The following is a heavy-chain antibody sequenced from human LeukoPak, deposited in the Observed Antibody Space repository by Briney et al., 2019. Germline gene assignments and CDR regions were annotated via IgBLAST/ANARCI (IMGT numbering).Heavy chain of an antibody. Sequence: SETLSLTCAVYGGSFSGYYWSWTRQPPGKGLEWIGEINHSGSTNYNPSLKSRVTISVDTSKNQFSLKLSSVTAADTAVYYCARGGRFGGPYYYYYYMDVWGKGTTVTVSS. CDR2: INHSGST. J-gene: IGHJ6*03. CDR3: ARGGRFGGPYYYYYYMDV. V-gene: IGHV4-34*01. D-gene: IGHD3-10*01. CDR1: GGSFSGYY.